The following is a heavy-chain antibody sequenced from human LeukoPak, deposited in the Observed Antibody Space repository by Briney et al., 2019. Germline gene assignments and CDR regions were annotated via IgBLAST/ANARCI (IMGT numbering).Heavy chain of an antibody. V-gene: IGHV3-30*02. CDR1: GFNFNYYA. D-gene: IGHD3-3*01. CDR3: AKDLQEWLSGVDY. J-gene: IGHJ4*02. Sequence: GGSLKLSCAASGFNFNYYAMTWVRQAPGKGLEWVALIRYDGCNKYYADSVKGRFTISRDNSKNTLYLQMNSLRAEDTAVYYCAKDLQEWLSGVDYWGQGTLVTVSS. CDR2: IRYDGCNK.